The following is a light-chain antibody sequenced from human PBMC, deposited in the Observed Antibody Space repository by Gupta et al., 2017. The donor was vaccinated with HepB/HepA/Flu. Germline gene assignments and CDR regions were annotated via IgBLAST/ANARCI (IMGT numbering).Light chain of an antibody. CDR2: KAS. J-gene: IGKJ3*01. CDR3: QQYNSYSR. V-gene: IGKV1-5*03. Sequence: DIQLTQSPSTLSPSVGDRVTITCRASQSISSGLAWYQQKPGKAPKLLVYKASSLESGVPSRFSGSGSGTEFTLTISSLQPSDFATYYCQQYNSYSRFGPGTKVEIK. CDR1: QSISSG.